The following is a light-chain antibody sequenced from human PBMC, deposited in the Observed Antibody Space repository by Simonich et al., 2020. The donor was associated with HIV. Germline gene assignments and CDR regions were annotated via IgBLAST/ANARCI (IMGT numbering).Light chain of an antibody. CDR3: QQYNNWPSYT. Sequence: EIVLTQSPGTLSLSPGERATLSCRAIQSVNSNILAWYQQKPGQAPRLLHSTSSSRTTGIPDRFSGSGSGTDFTLTISRLEPEDFAVYYCQQYNNWPSYTFGQGTKLEIK. CDR1: QSVNSNI. CDR2: TSS. J-gene: IGKJ2*01. V-gene: IGKV3-20*01.